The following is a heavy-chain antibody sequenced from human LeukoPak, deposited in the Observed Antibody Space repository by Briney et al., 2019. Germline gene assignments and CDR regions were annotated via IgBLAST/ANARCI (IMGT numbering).Heavy chain of an antibody. CDR2: ISGSGGST. J-gene: IGHJ4*02. D-gene: IGHD3-22*01. V-gene: IGHV3-23*01. CDR3: AKVYHYDSSGYSNY. CDR1: GFTFSSYG. Sequence: GGSLRLSCAASGFTFSSYGMSWVRQAPGKGLEWVSAISGSGGSTYYADSVRGRFTISRDNSKNTLYLQMNSLRAEDTAVYYCAKVYHYDSSGYSNYWGQGTLVTVSS.